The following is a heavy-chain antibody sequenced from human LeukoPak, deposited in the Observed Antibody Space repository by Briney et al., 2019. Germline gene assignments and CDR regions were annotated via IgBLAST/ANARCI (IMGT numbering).Heavy chain of an antibody. V-gene: IGHV4-34*01. Sequence: SETLSLTCAVYGGSFSGYYWSWIRQPPGKGLEWIGEINHSGGTNYNPSLKSRVTISVDTSKNQFSLKLSSVTAADTAVYYCARTSIPPSRWNYAEGYYYYYMDVWGKGTTVTVSS. D-gene: IGHD1-7*01. J-gene: IGHJ6*03. CDR2: INHSGGT. CDR3: ARTSIPPSRWNYAEGYYYYYMDV. CDR1: GGSFSGYY.